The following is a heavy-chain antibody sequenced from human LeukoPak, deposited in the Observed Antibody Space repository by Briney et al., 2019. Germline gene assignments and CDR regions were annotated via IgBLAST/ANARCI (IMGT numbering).Heavy chain of an antibody. Sequence: SETLSLTCAVYGGSFSGYYWSWIRQPPGKGLEWIGEINHSGSTNYNPSLKSRVTISVDTSKNQFSLKLSSVTAADTAVYYCARVRGYGSGDYWGQGTLVTVSS. CDR1: GGSFSGYY. D-gene: IGHD3-10*01. V-gene: IGHV4-34*01. J-gene: IGHJ4*02. CDR3: ARVRGYGSGDY. CDR2: INHSGST.